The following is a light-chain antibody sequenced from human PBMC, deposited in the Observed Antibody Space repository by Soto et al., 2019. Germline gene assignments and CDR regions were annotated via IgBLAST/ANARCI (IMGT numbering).Light chain of an antibody. Sequence: EIVLTQSPGTLSLSPGERATLSCRASQSVSSSYLAWYRQKPDQAPRLLIYGASSRATGIPDRVSGSGSGTDFTLTISRLEPEDFAVYYCQQYGSSPCTFGQGTKLEIK. CDR2: GAS. V-gene: IGKV3-20*01. CDR1: QSVSSSY. CDR3: QQYGSSPCT. J-gene: IGKJ2*02.